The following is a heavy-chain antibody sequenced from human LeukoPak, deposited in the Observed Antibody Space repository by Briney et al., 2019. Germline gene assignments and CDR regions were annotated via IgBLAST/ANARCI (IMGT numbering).Heavy chain of an antibody. Sequence: ASVKVSCKASGYTFTSYDINWVRQATGQGLEWMGWMNPNSGNTGYAQKFQGRVTITRNTSISTAYMELSSLRSEDTAVYYCARGQWQVDSSSWYYWGQGTLVTVSS. CDR2: MNPNSGNT. V-gene: IGHV1-8*03. J-gene: IGHJ4*02. D-gene: IGHD6-13*01. CDR1: GYTFTSYD. CDR3: ARGQWQVDSSSWYY.